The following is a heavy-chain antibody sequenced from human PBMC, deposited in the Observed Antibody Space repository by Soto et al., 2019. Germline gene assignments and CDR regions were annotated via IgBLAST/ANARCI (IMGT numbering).Heavy chain of an antibody. Sequence: GGSLRLSCAASGFTFSSYSMNWVRQAPGKGLEWVSYISSSSSTIYYADSVKGRFTISRDNAKNSLYLQMNSLRDEDTAVYYCARVGMGSSTCYKSGSSTNDAFDIWGQGRMVTV. D-gene: IGHD6-13*01. CDR2: ISSSSSTI. CDR3: ARVGMGSSTCYKSGSSTNDAFDI. J-gene: IGHJ3*02. CDR1: GFTFSSYS. V-gene: IGHV3-48*02.